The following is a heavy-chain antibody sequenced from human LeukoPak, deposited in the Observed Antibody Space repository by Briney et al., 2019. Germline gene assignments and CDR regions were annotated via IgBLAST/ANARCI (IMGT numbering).Heavy chain of an antibody. CDR3: ARTPSGSYSRFDY. CDR2: ISSSSSTI. Sequence: PGGSLRLSCAASGLTFSSYSMNWVRQAPGKGLEWVSYISSSSSTIYYADSAKGRFTISRDNAKNSLYLQMNSLRDEDTAVYYCARTPSGSYSRFDYWGQGTLVTVSS. J-gene: IGHJ4*02. D-gene: IGHD1-26*01. V-gene: IGHV3-48*02. CDR1: GLTFSSYS.